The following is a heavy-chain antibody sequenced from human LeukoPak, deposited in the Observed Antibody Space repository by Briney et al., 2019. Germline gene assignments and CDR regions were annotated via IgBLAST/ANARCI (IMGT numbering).Heavy chain of an antibody. CDR2: IYYSGST. D-gene: IGHD6-13*01. J-gene: IGHJ4*02. Sequence: SQTLSLTCTVSGDSISSGGYYWSWIRQHPGKGLEWIGYIYYSGSTYYNPSLKSRVTISIDASKNQFSLKLTSVTAAGTAVYYCARVAGYSSPFAYWGQGTLVTVSS. V-gene: IGHV4-31*03. CDR3: ARVAGYSSPFAY. CDR1: GDSISSGGYY.